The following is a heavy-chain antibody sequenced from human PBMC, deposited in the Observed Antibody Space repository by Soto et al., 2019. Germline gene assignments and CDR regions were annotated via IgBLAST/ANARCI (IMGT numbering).Heavy chain of an antibody. CDR1: GFTFNRNW. CDR3: ASDFCRGGNSYTYSSAP. D-gene: IGHD2-15*01. V-gene: IGHV3-74*01. CDR2: INTDGTNT. J-gene: IGHJ5*02. Sequence: DVQLVETGGGVVPPGGSLRLSCAASGFTFNRNWMHWVRHTPGKGLVWVSHINTDGTNTNYADSVKGRFTISRDNAKSPLFLKINGLRDEDTAFFYWASDFCRGGNSYTYSSAPGARGTPVTVSS.